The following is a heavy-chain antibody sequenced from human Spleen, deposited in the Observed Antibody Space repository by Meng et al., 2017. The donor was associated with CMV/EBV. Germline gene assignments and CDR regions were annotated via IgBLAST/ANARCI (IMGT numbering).Heavy chain of an antibody. J-gene: IGHJ4*02. CDR3: VRGGYVELEY. CDR1: GFTFSSYS. Sequence: GESLKISCAASGFTFSSYSMNWVRQAPGEALEWVANINQNGSDTYYVDSVKGRFTISRDNAKNSLYLRMKSLRADDTALYYCVRGGYVELEYWGQGALVTVSS. V-gene: IGHV3-7*04. CDR2: INQNGSDT. D-gene: IGHD2-15*01.